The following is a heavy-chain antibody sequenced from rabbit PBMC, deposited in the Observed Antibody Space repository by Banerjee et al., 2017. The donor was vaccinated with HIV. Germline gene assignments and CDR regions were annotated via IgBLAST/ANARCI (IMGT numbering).Heavy chain of an antibody. V-gene: IGHV1S45*01. Sequence: QQQLEESGGDLVKPGASLTLTCTASGFDFSSNAMCWVRQAPGKGLEWIACIYTGSSGSTYYASWAKGRFTISKTSSTTVTLQMTSLTAADTATYFCAGSDDSWGYLALWGQGTLVTVS. CDR1: GFDFSSNA. J-gene: IGHJ4*01. D-gene: IGHD1-1*01. CDR3: AGSDDSWGYLAL. CDR2: IYTGSSGST.